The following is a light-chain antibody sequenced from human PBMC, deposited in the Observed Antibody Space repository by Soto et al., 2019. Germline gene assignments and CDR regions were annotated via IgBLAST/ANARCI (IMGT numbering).Light chain of an antibody. Sequence: QSVLTQPASVSGSPGQSITISCTGTYNDVGGYNYVSWYQQYPGKAPKLIIYEVSNRPSGVSHRFSGSKSDITASLTISGLQAEDEADYYCGSYTSASALVFGGGTKLTVL. V-gene: IGLV2-14*01. J-gene: IGLJ3*02. CDR3: GSYTSASALV. CDR2: EVS. CDR1: YNDVGGYNY.